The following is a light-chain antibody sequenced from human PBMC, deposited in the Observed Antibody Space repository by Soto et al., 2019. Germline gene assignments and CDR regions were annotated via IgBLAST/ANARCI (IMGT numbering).Light chain of an antibody. CDR3: SSYTRSSTYV. CDR2: HVT. V-gene: IGLV2-14*03. CDR1: SSDVGTYNF. J-gene: IGLJ1*01. Sequence: QSALTQPASVSGSPGQSITISCTGTSSDVGTYNFVSWYQQHPGRAPILIIYHVTDRPSGVSNRFSGSKSANTASLTIAGLRAEDDADYYFSSYTRSSTYVFGTGTKATV.